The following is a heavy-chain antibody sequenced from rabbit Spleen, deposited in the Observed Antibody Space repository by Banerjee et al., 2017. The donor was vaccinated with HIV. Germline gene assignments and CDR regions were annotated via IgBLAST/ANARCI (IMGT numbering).Heavy chain of an antibody. D-gene: IGHD1-1*01. CDR2: IDTGSSGFT. J-gene: IGHJ6*01. CDR1: GFSFSNNSY. CDR3: ARDTSSSFSSYGMDL. Sequence: QSLQESGGDLVKPEGSLTLTCTASGFSFSNNSYMCWVRQAPGKGLEWIACIDTGSSGFTYFATWAKGRFTCSKTSSTTVTLQMTRLTAADTATYFCARDTSSSFSSYGMDLWGPGTLVTVS. V-gene: IGHV1S40*01.